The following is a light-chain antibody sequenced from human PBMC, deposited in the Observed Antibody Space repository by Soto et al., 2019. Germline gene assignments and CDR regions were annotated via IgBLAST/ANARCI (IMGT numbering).Light chain of an antibody. CDR3: QQYAYWPET. CDR1: RGISSN. J-gene: IGKJ1*01. V-gene: IGKV3-15*01. CDR2: DAS. Sequence: IVMTQSPATLSVSPGARATLSCRASRGISSNLDWYQQEPGQAPRLLIYDASTRATGIPARFSGTWYGTAGNLTISSLQSEDGSVYYCQQYAYWPETFGQGTKVDNK.